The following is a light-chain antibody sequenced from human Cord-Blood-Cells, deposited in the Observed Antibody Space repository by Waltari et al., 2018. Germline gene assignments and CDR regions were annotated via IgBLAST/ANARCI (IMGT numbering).Light chain of an antibody. Sequence: EIVLTQSPATLSLSPGERATPSCRASQSVSSYLAWYQQKPGQAPRLLIYDASNRATGIPARFSGSGSGTDFTLTISSLEPEDFAVYYCQQRSNWPFGGGTKVEIK. CDR1: QSVSSY. CDR3: QQRSNWP. CDR2: DAS. J-gene: IGKJ4*01. V-gene: IGKV3-11*01.